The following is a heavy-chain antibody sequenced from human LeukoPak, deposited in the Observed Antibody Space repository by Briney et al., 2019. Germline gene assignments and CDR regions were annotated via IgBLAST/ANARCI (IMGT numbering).Heavy chain of an antibody. J-gene: IGHJ4*02. CDR2: IIPIFGTA. D-gene: IGHD6-19*01. V-gene: IGHV1-69*13. CDR1: GGTFSSYA. CDR3: ARVTRGSSGWYGDY. Sequence: SVKVSCKASGGTFSSYAISWVRQAPGQGLEWMGGIIPIFGTANYAQKFQGRVTITADESTSTAYMELSSLRSEDTAVCYCARVTRGSSGWYGDYWGQGTLVTVSS.